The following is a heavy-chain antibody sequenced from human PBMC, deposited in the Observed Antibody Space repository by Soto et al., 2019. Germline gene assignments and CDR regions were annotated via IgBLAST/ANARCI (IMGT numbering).Heavy chain of an antibody. Sequence: EVQLLESGGGLVQPGGSLRLSCAASGFTFSSYAMSWVRQAPGKGLEWVSAISGSGGSTYYADSVKGRFTISRDNSKNTLYLPMNSLRAEDTAVYYCAKSNYYYYYGMDVWGQGTTVTVSS. V-gene: IGHV3-23*01. CDR2: ISGSGGST. J-gene: IGHJ6*02. CDR1: GFTFSSYA. CDR3: AKSNYYYYYGMDV.